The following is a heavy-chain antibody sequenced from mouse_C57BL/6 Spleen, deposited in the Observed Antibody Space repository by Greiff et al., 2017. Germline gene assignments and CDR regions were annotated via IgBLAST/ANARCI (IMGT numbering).Heavy chain of an antibody. J-gene: IGHJ1*03. CDR1: GYSITSGYY. CDR2: ISYDGSN. D-gene: IGHD2-1*01. CDR3: AREGDYGNPYWYFDV. V-gene: IGHV3-6*01. Sequence: EVKLMESGPGLVKPSQSLSLTCSVTGYSITSGYYWNWIRQFPGNKLEWMGYISYDGSNNYNPSLKNRISITRDTSKNQFFLKLNSVTTEDTATYYCAREGDYGNPYWYFDVWGTGTTVTVSS.